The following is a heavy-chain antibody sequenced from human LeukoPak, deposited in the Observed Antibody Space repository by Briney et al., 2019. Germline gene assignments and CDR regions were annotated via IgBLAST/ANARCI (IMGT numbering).Heavy chain of an antibody. D-gene: IGHD3-10*01. CDR3: AKDSSMVRGDYDYFNY. CDR2: ISWYSGSI. V-gene: IGHV3-9*01. Sequence: GGSLRLSCAASGFTFDDYAMHWVRQAPGKGLEWVSGISWYSGSIGYADSVKGRLTISRDNSKNTLYLQMNSLRAEDTAVYYCAKDSSMVRGDYDYFNYWGQGTLVTVSS. J-gene: IGHJ4*02. CDR1: GFTFDDYA.